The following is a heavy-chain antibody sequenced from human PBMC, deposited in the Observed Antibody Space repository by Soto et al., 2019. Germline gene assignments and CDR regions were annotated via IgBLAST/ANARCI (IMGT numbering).Heavy chain of an antibody. J-gene: IGHJ4*02. D-gene: IGHD3-9*01. CDR2: ISSSSSTI. CDR1: GFTFSSYS. CDR3: ARGSITIFQYYFDY. V-gene: IGHV3-48*01. Sequence: EVQLVESGGGLVQPGGSLRLSCAASGFTFSSYSMNWVRQAPGKGLEWVSYISSSSSTIYYADSVKGRFTISRDNAKNSLYLQMNGLRAEDTAVYYCARGSITIFQYYFDYWGQGTLVTVSS.